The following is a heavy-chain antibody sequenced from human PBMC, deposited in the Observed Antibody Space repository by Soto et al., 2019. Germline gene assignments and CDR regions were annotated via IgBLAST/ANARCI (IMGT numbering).Heavy chain of an antibody. CDR3: AKFDGYTLFDY. CDR2: IYYSGST. CDR1: GASISSNS. V-gene: IGHV4-59*01. Sequence: PSETLSLTCTDSGASISSNSWSWIRQPPGKGLEWIAYIYYSGSTNYNPSLKGRGTISLDTSKSQFSLRLSSVTAADSAVYYCAKFDGYTLFDYWSQGTLVTVSS. D-gene: IGHD5-18*01. J-gene: IGHJ4*02.